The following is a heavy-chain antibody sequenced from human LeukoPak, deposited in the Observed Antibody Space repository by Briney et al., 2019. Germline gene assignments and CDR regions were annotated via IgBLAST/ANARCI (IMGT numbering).Heavy chain of an antibody. D-gene: IGHD6-13*01. CDR2: ISGSGGNT. CDR3: AKRADSSSWYPSSMDV. CDR1: GFTFSSYA. V-gene: IGHV3-23*01. J-gene: IGHJ6*03. Sequence: GGSLRLSCAASGFTFSSYAMSWVRQAPGKGLEWVSTISGSGGNTYYADSVKGRFTISRGNSKNTLYLQMNSLRAEDTAVYYCAKRADSSSWYPSSMDVWGKGTTVTVSS.